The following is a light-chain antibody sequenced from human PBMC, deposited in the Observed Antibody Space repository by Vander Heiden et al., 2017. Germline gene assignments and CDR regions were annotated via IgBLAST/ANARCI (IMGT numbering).Light chain of an antibody. Sequence: SYKLTQPPSVSVSPGQTDRITCSGDRLPNRYVYWYQQESGQVPVLVIYEDSKRATGDPVSFSASGSGTMATLTITEAQVEDEGDYYCDATDTDGNYFGTGTKVTVL. CDR3: DATDTDGNY. J-gene: IGLJ1*01. CDR1: RLPNRY. V-gene: IGLV3-10*01. CDR2: EDS.